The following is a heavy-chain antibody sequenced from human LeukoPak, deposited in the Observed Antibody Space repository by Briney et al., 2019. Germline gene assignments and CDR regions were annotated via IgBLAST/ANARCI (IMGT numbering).Heavy chain of an antibody. J-gene: IGHJ4*02. Sequence: GAALQISFKGSGCSFTSYWIGWGRPLPGKGLVWMGIIYPGDSDTRYSPSFKGQVTISADKSNNNAYLQWSSLKASDTAMYYCARRRNYDILTGYYNGDYYFDYWGQGTLVTVSS. CDR1: GCSFTSYW. D-gene: IGHD3-9*01. CDR2: IYPGDSDT. CDR3: ARRRNYDILTGYYNGDYYFDY. V-gene: IGHV5-51*01.